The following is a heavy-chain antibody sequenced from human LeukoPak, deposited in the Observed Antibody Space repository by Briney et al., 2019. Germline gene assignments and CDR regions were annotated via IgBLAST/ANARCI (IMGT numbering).Heavy chain of an antibody. CDR3: ARHPQGWKSSSWLNAFDI. J-gene: IGHJ3*02. CDR1: GYSFISYW. CDR2: IYPGDSDT. D-gene: IGHD6-13*01. V-gene: IGHV5-51*01. Sequence: GESLKISCKGSGYSFISYWIGWVRQMPGKGLEWMGIIYPGDSDTRYSASFQGQVTISADKSISTAYLQWSSLKASDTAMYYCARHPQGWKSSSWLNAFDIWGQGTMVTVSS.